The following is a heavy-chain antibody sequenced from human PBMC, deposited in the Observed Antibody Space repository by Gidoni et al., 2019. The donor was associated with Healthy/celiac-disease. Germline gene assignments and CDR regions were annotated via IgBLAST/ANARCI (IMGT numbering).Heavy chain of an antibody. D-gene: IGHD1-26*01. Sequence: QLQLQESGPGLVKPSETLSLTCTVSGGSISSSSYYWGWIRQPPGKGLEWIGSIYYSGSTYYNPSLKSRVTISVDTSKNQFSLKLSSVTAADTAVYYCARLHSGSYYGLAYFDYWGQGTLVTVSS. CDR1: GGSISSSSYY. CDR2: IYYSGST. CDR3: ARLHSGSYYGLAYFDY. J-gene: IGHJ4*02. V-gene: IGHV4-39*01.